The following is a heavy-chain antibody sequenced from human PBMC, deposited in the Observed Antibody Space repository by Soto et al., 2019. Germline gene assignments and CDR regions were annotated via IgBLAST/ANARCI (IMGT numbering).Heavy chain of an antibody. D-gene: IGHD2-15*01. V-gene: IGHV3-74*01. Sequence: GGSLRLSCAASGFTFSSYSMNWVRQAPGKGLVWVSRINSDGSSTSYADSVKGRFTISRDNAKNTLYLQMNSLRVEDTAVYYCARREGYCSGGTCYFDHWGQGTQVTVSS. CDR1: GFTFSSYS. J-gene: IGHJ4*02. CDR2: INSDGSST. CDR3: ARREGYCSGGTCYFDH.